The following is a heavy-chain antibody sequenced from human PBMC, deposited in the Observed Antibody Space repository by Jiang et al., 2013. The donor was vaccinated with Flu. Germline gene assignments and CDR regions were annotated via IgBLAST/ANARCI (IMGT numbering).Heavy chain of an antibody. CDR3: ARHDSRTSAAAYFDY. V-gene: IGHV5-10-1*01. Sequence: GAEVKKPGESVKISCKGSGYSFTSYWIGWVRQMPGKGLEWMGRIDPSDSYTNYSPSFQGHVTISADKSVSTAYLQWSSLKASDTAMYYCARHDSRTSAAAYFDYWGQGTLVTVSS. CDR1: GYSFTSYW. J-gene: IGHJ4*02. D-gene: IGHD2-2*01. CDR2: IDPSDSYT.